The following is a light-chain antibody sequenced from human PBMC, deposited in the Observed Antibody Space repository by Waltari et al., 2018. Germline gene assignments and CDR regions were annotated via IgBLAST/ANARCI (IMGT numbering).Light chain of an antibody. CDR1: QGITNS. J-gene: IGKJ1*01. Sequence: IQITQSPSSLSASIGDKVTITCRASQGITNSLAWYQKKPGKAPKVLLYDASRCKSGVSPRFIGSGSGTDYTPTISSMQPEDFATYYCQQYYRTPGTFGQGTSVDIK. V-gene: IGKV1-NL1*01. CDR2: DAS. CDR3: QQYYRTPGT.